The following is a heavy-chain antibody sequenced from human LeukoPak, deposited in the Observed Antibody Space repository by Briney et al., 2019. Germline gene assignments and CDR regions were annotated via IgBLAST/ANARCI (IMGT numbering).Heavy chain of an antibody. D-gene: IGHD3-3*01. CDR1: GYTFTGYY. Sequence: GASVKVSCKASGYTFTGYYMHWVRQAPGQGLEWMGRINPNSGGTNYAQKFQGRVTMTRDTSISTAYMELSRLRSDDTAVYYCARSPGHYDFWSGYYYYFDYWGQGTLVTVSS. CDR2: INPNSGGT. CDR3: ARSPGHYDFWSGYYYYFDY. J-gene: IGHJ4*02. V-gene: IGHV1-2*06.